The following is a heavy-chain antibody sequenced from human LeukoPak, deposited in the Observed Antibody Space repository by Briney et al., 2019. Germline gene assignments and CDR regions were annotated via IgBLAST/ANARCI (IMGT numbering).Heavy chain of an antibody. CDR1: GGTFSDYA. CDR2: ISAYNGNT. D-gene: IGHD6-19*01. V-gene: IGHV1-18*01. J-gene: IGHJ4*02. Sequence: ASVKVSCKASGGTFSDYAIGWVRQAPGQGLEWMGWISAYNGNTNYAQKLQGRVTMTTDTSTSTAYMELRSLRSDDTAVYYCARSVAGAGFDYGGQGPLVTVPS. CDR3: ARSVAGAGFDY.